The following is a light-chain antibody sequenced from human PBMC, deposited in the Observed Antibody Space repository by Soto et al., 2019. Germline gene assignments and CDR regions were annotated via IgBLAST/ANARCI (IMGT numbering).Light chain of an antibody. CDR1: SGHSTYA. CDR3: QTWDTGIQEL. Sequence: QLVLTQSPSASASLGASVKLTCTLSSGHSTYAIAWHQQQPEKGPRYLMKLNSDGSHSKGDGIPDRFSGSSSGAERYLTISSLQSEDEADYYCQTWDTGIQELFGGGTKLTVL. V-gene: IGLV4-69*01. CDR2: LNSDGSH. J-gene: IGLJ2*01.